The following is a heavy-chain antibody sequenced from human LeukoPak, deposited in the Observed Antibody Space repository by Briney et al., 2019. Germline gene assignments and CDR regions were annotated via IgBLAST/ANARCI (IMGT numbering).Heavy chain of an antibody. V-gene: IGHV3-21*01. D-gene: IGHD2-15*01. Sequence: GGALRLSCAASGFTFSSYSMNWVRQAPGKGLEWVSSISSSSSYIYYTHSVKGRFTISRDNANNSLYLQMNSLRAEDTAVYYCARDRGYCSGGSCYENDYWGQGTLVTVSS. CDR2: ISSSSSYI. J-gene: IGHJ4*02. CDR3: ARDRGYCSGGSCYENDY. CDR1: GFTFSSYS.